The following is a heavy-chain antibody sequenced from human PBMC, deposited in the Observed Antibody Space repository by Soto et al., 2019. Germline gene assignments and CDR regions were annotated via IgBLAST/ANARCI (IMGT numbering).Heavy chain of an antibody. CDR1: GFTFSTYG. CDR2: VSYDGSNT. CDR3: ARVLLELWPVDY. J-gene: IGHJ4*02. D-gene: IGHD1-7*01. Sequence: VHLVESGGGVVQPGRSLRLSCTASGFTFSTYGMHWVRQAPGKGLEWLALVSYDGSNTYYADSVKGRFTISRDNSKHTRYLQMNSLRAEDTAVYYCARVLLELWPVDYWGQGTLVTVSS. V-gene: IGHV3-30-3*01.